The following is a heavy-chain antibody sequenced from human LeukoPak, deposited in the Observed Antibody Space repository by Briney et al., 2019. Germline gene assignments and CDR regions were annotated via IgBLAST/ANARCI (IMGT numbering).Heavy chain of an antibody. D-gene: IGHD6-13*01. Sequence: GGSLRLSCAASGFTFSSYAMSWVRQAPGKGLEWVSAISGSGGSTYYADSVKGRFTISRDNSKNTLYLQMNSLRAEDTAVYYCAKESIRSGEQQLYYFDYWGQGTLVTASS. J-gene: IGHJ4*02. CDR3: AKESIRSGEQQLYYFDY. CDR2: ISGSGGST. CDR1: GFTFSSYA. V-gene: IGHV3-23*01.